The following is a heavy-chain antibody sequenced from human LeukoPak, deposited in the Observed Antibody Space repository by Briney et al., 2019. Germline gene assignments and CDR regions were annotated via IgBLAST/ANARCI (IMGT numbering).Heavy chain of an antibody. Sequence: SVKVSCKASGGTFSSYAVSWVRLTPGQGLEWLGGIIPVFGTTTCAQKFQAKVTMTADKSTNTAYLEISSLTSDDTAVYYCARCSPGDSSNFYAVLQYWGQGTQVTVST. CDR1: GGTFSSYA. V-gene: IGHV1-69*06. CDR2: IIPVFGTT. J-gene: IGHJ4*02. D-gene: IGHD3-22*01. CDR3: ARCSPGDSSNFYAVLQY.